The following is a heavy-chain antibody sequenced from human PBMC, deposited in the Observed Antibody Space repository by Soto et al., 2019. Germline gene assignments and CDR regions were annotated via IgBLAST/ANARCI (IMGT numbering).Heavy chain of an antibody. D-gene: IGHD2-2*01. CDR1: GDTFTIYD. V-gene: IGHV1-8*01. J-gene: IGHJ6*02. CDR2: MNPNSGNT. Sequence: ASVKVSCKASGDTFTIYDINWVRQATGQGLEWMGWMNPNSGNTGYAQKFQGRVTMTRNTSISTAYMELSSLRSEDTAVYYCARGRGYCSSTSCHWYGMDVWGQGTTVTVSS. CDR3: ARGRGYCSSTSCHWYGMDV.